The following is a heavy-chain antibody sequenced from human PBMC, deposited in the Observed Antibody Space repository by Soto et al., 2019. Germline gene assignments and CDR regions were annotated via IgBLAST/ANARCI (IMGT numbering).Heavy chain of an antibody. V-gene: IGHV1-18*01. CDR2: ISSYNGNT. CDR1: GYTFTSYG. Sequence: ASVKVSCKASGYTFTSYGISWVRQAPGQGLQWMGWISSYNGNTNYAQKVQGRVTMTTDTSASTTYMELRSLRSDDTAVYYCARGPRYCSSSSCFSRVTWFDPWGQGTLVTV. J-gene: IGHJ5*02. CDR3: ARGPRYCSSSSCFSRVTWFDP. D-gene: IGHD2-2*01.